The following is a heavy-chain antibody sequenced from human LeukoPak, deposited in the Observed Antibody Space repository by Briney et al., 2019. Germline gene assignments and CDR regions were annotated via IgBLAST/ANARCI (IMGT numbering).Heavy chain of an antibody. D-gene: IGHD3-22*01. J-gene: IGHJ4*02. V-gene: IGHV3-30*19. CDR3: ARDSGVVVVEYYFDY. CDR1: GFRLGSYA. CDR2: ISYDGSNK. Sequence: PGGSLRLSCATSGFRLGSYAMHWVRQAPGKGLEGVAVISYDGSNKYYADSVKGRFTISRDNPKNTLYLQMNSLRAEDTAVYYCARDSGVVVVEYYFDYWGQGTLVTVSS.